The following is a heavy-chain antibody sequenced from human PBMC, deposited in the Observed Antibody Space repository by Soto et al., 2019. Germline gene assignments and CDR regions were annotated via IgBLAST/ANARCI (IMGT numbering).Heavy chain of an antibody. J-gene: IGHJ4*02. Sequence: QVQLQESGPGLVKPSGTLSLTCAVSGVSIGSHDWWTWVRQPPGKGLEWIGESHQSGNTNYNSSLESLVTTSLDKSKTPFSLQLSSVTVADTAVYYCATRDTGRVYWGQGTLVTVSS. CDR1: GVSIGSHDW. V-gene: IGHV4-4*02. CDR3: ATRDTGRVY. CDR2: SHQSGNT. D-gene: IGHD5-18*01.